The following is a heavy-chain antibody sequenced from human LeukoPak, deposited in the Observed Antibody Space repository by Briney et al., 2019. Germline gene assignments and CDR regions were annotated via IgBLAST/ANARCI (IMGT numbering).Heavy chain of an antibody. CDR2: IHHSGSI. V-gene: IGHV4-4*02. CDR3: AREKKPLFSLRIGPPREDAFDI. CDR1: GVSISSNLW. Sequence: PSETLSLTCAVSGVSISSNLWWTWVRQPPGKGLEWIAEIHHSGSINYNPSLKSRVTISVDKAKNQFSLNLNSVTAADTAVYYCAREKKPLFSLRIGPPREDAFDIWGQGTMVTVSS. J-gene: IGHJ3*02.